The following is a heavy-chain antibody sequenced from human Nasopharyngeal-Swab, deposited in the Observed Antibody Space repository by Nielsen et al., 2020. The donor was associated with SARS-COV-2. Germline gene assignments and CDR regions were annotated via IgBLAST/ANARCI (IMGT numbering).Heavy chain of an antibody. J-gene: IGHJ4*02. V-gene: IGHV3-48*03. D-gene: IGHD6-19*01. Sequence: GESLKISCAASGFTFSSYEVNWVRQAPGKGLEWVSYISSSGSTIYYADSVKGRFTISRDNAKNSLYLQMNSLRPEDTALYYCAKLGAQGAVADHFDSWGQGTLVTVSS. CDR3: AKLGAQGAVADHFDS. CDR1: GFTFSSYE. CDR2: ISSSGSTI.